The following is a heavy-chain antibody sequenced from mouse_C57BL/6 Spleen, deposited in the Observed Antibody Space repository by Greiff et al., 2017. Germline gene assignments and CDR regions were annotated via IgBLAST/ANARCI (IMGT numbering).Heavy chain of an antibody. Sequence: EVQGVESGGGLVQSGRSLRLSCATSGFTFSDFYMEWVRQAPGKGLEWIAASRNKANDYTTEYSASVKGRFIVSRDTSQSILYLQMNALRAEDTAIDYCARDAGNWYFDVWGTGTTVTVSS. CDR3: ARDAGNWYFDV. CDR2: SRNKANDYTT. CDR1: GFTFSDFY. J-gene: IGHJ1*03. V-gene: IGHV7-1*01.